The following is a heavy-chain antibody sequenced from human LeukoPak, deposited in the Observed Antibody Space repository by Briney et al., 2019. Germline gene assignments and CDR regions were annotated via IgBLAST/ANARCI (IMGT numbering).Heavy chain of an antibody. J-gene: IGHJ1*01. CDR1: GGTFSSYA. D-gene: IGHD2-15*01. Sequence: SVKVSCKASGGTFSSYAISWVRQAPGQGLEWMGRIIPILGIANYAQKFQGRVTITADKSTSTAYMELSSLRSEDTAVYYCARGLGYCSGGSCYWGYFQHWGQGTLVTVSS. CDR2: IIPILGIA. V-gene: IGHV1-69*04. CDR3: ARGLGYCSGGSCYWGYFQH.